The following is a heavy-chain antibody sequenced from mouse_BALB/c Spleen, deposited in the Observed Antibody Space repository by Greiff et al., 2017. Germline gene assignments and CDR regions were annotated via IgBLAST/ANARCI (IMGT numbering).Heavy chain of an antibody. CDR3: ARIYGRGYYYAMDY. D-gene: IGHD1-1*01. CDR1: GFSLTSYG. Sequence: QVQLKQSGPGLVQPSQSLSITCTVSGFSLTSYGVHWVRQSPGKGLEWLGVIWSGGSTDYNAAFISRLSISKDNSKSQVFFKMNSLQANDTAIYYCARIYGRGYYYAMDYWGQGTSVTVSS. CDR2: IWSGGST. V-gene: IGHV2-2*02. J-gene: IGHJ4*01.